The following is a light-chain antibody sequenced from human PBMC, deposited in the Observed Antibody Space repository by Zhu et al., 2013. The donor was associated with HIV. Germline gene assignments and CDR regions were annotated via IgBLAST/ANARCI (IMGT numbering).Light chain of an antibody. CDR2: QHN. CDR3: QSFDDNNVI. CDR1: SGSIASDY. Sequence: NFMLTQPRSLSESPGKTVVLSCSRSSGSIASDYVQWYQQRPGRSPTTVIYQHNQRPSGVPDRFSGSIDRSSNFASLTISGLMADDEAEYYCQSFDDNNVIFGGGTQLTVL. V-gene: IGLV6-57*01. J-gene: IGLJ2*01.